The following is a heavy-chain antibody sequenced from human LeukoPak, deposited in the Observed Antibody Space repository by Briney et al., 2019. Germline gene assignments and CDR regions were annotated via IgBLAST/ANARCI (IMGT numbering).Heavy chain of an antibody. D-gene: IGHD1-26*01. V-gene: IGHV4-39*01. CDR1: AASISSATYN. Sequence: SETLSLTCTVSAASISSATYNWGWIRQPPGKGLEWIATIYYDGTTYYNPSLQSRVTISVDTSTNHFYLKLYFVTAADTAVYYCARHCRSESYPRYPDHWGQGTLVTVSS. J-gene: IGHJ4*02. CDR3: ARHCRSESYPRYPDH. CDR2: IYYDGTT.